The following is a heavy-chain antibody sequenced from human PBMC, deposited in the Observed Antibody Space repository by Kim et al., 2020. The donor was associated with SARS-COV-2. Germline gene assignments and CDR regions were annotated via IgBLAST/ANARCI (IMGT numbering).Heavy chain of an antibody. D-gene: IGHD6-19*01. J-gene: IGHJ4*02. CDR2: ISYDGSNK. CDR3: ARTSGYSSGWYQY. CDR1: GFTFSSYA. V-gene: IGHV3-30-3*01. Sequence: GGSLRLSCAASGFTFSSYAMHWVRQAPGKGLEWVAVISYDGSNKYYADSVKGRFTISRDNSKNTLYLQMNSLRAEDTAVYYCARTSGYSSGWYQYWGQGTLVTVSS.